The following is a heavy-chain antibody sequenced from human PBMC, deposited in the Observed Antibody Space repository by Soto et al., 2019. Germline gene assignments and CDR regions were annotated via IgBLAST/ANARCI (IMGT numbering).Heavy chain of an antibody. D-gene: IGHD1-7*01. V-gene: IGHV1-69*12. Sequence: QVQLVQSGAEVKKPGSSVKVSCKASGGTFSSYAISWVRQAPGQGLEWMGGIIPIFGTANYAQKFQGRVTITAGDSTSTAYMELSSLRSEDKAVYYCAREGTSVEANYYGMDVWGQGTTVTASS. CDR1: GGTFSSYA. CDR2: IIPIFGTA. J-gene: IGHJ6*02. CDR3: AREGTSVEANYYGMDV.